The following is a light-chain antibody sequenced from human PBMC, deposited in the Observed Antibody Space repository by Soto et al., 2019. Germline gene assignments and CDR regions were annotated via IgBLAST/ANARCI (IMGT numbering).Light chain of an antibody. CDR2: KAS. V-gene: IGKV1-5*03. CDR1: QSFSSW. Sequence: DIQMTQSPSTLSASVGDRVTITCRASQSFSSWLAWFQQKPGKAPKLLIYKASSLEGGVPSRFSGSGSGTEFTLTISSLQPDDFAPYYCQQYNSYPWPFGQGPRWKSN. J-gene: IGKJ1*01. CDR3: QQYNSYPWP.